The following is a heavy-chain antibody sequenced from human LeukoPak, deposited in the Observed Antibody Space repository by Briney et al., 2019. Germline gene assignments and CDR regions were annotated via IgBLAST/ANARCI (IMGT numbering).Heavy chain of an antibody. CDR1: VGSISSGCYY. CDR2: IYYSGSP. Sequence: SETLSLTCTVSVGSISSGCYYWGWIRQPPGKGLEWLGSIYYSGSPYYNPSLKSRVTISVDTSKNQFSLKLSSVTAADTAVYCARGEGGCSVTAAAGYWGQGTLVTVSS. V-gene: IGHV4-39*01. CDR3: ARGEGGCSVTAAAGY. J-gene: IGHJ4*02. D-gene: IGHD5-18*01.